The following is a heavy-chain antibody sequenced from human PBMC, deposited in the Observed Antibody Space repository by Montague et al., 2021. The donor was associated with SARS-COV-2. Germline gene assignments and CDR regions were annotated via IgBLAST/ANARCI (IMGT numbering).Heavy chain of an antibody. CDR2: IYYSGST. D-gene: IGHD6-19*01. CDR3: AWYVVTSGWLNPRGSGPFDY. Sequence: TLSLTCTVSGGSISSGGYYWSWIRQHPGKGLEWIGYIYYSGSTYYNPSLKSRVTISVDTSRNQFSLKLSSVTAADTAEYSRAWYVVTSGWLNPRGSGPFDYWGQGTLVTVSS. J-gene: IGHJ4*02. CDR1: GGSISSGGYY. V-gene: IGHV4-31*03.